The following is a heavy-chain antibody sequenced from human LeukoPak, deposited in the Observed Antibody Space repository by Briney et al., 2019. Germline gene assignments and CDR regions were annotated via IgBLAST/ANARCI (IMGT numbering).Heavy chain of an antibody. V-gene: IGHV3-23*01. CDR1: GFXFSSYA. CDR2: ISGSGGST. J-gene: IGHJ3*01. CDR3: AKDIQLST. Sequence: PGGSLRLSCAASGFXFSSYAMSWVRQAPGKGLEWVSAISGSGGSTYYADSVKGRFTISRDNSKNTLSLQMNSLRVEDTAMYFCAKDIQLSTWGLGTMVTVSS. D-gene: IGHD5-24*01.